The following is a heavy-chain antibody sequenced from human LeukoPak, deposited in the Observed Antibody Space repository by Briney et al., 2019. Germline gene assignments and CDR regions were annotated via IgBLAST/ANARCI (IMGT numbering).Heavy chain of an antibody. V-gene: IGHV4-4*09. CDR3: ARQAGSSYLSYYFDY. CDR2: IYTSGST. D-gene: IGHD6-6*01. Sequence: SETLSLTCTVSGGSISSHYWSWIRQPPGKGLEWIGYIYTSGSTNYNPSLKSRVTISVDTSKNQFSLKLSSVTAADTAVYYCARQAGSSYLSYYFDYWGQGTLVTVSS. CDR1: GGSISSHY. J-gene: IGHJ4*02.